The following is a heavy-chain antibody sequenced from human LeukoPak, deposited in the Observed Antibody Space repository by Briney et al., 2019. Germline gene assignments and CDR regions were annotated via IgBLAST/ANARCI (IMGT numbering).Heavy chain of an antibody. D-gene: IGHD5-18*01. Sequence: SETLSLTCTVSGGSISSSSYYWGWIRQPPGKGLEWIGSIYYSGSTYYNPSLKSRVTISVDTSKNQFSLKLSSVTAADTAVYYCARLGVWIQLWEGLDYWGQGTLVTVSS. CDR1: GGSISSSSYY. V-gene: IGHV4-39*07. J-gene: IGHJ4*02. CDR3: ARLGVWIQLWEGLDY. CDR2: IYYSGST.